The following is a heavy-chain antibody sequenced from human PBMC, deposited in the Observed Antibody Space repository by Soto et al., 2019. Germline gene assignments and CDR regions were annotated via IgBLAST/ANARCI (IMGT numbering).Heavy chain of an antibody. V-gene: IGHV4-30-2*01. CDR3: VRERTIFGVAPGGGVDV. J-gene: IGHJ6*02. Sequence: SETLSLTCTVSGGSITTSYYSWSWIRQPPGRGLEWIGSIYHTGATHYIPSLKSRLTMSLDRSKNHFSLDLTSVTAADTALYYCVRERTIFGVAPGGGVDVWGQGTTVTVSS. CDR1: GGSITTSYYS. D-gene: IGHD3-3*01. CDR2: IYHTGAT.